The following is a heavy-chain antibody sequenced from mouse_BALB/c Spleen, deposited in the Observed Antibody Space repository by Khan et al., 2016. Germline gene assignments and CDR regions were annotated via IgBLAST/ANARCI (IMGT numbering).Heavy chain of an antibody. CDR2: IDPAKDNT. V-gene: IGHV14-3*02. J-gene: IGHJ3*01. CDR3: ARSYYDSWFVY. D-gene: IGHD2-4*01. Sequence: VQLQQPAAELVKPGASVKLSCTASGFNIKDTYMHWMIQRPEQGLEWIGRIDPAKDNTKYDPKFQGKATITADTSSNTAYLQLSSLTSEDTAVYYCARSYYDSWFVYWGQGTLVTVSA. CDR1: GFNIKDTY.